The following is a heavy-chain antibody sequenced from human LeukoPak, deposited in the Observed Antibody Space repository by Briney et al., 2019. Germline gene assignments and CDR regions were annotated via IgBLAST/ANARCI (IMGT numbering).Heavy chain of an antibody. CDR1: GGSISSYY. CDR3: ARFSGGLTVAGFYFDY. V-gene: IGHV4-59*01. J-gene: IGHJ4*02. D-gene: IGHD6-19*01. CDR2: ISYSGST. Sequence: PSEALSLTCTVSGGSISSYYWSWIRQPPGKGLEWIGYISYSGSTNYNPSLKSRVTISVDTSKKQFSLKLSSVTAADTAVYYCARFSGGLTVAGFYFDYWGQGTLVTVSS.